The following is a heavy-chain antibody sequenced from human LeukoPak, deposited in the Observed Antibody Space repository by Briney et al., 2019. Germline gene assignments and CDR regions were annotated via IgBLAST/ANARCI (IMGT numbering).Heavy chain of an antibody. D-gene: IGHD1-26*01. CDR1: GYTFTGYF. J-gene: IGHJ4*02. V-gene: IGHV1-2*02. CDR3: ARLRWERGALDY. CDR2: INPNNGDT. Sequence: GASVKVSCKAAGYTFTGYFMDWVRQAPGQGLEWMGEINPNNGDTKFAQKFEGRVTMTRDTSITTVYMELSSLKSDDTAVYYCARLRWERGALDYWGQGTPVTVSS.